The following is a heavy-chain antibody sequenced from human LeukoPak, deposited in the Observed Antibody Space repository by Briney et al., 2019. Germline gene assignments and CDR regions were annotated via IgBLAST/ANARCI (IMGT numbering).Heavy chain of an antibody. V-gene: IGHV4-34*09. D-gene: IGHD1-14*01. CDR1: GGSFSGYY. CDR2: IYYSGST. CDR3: ARVKTNHFDY. J-gene: IGHJ4*02. Sequence: SETLSLTCAVYGGSFSGYYWSWIRQPPGKGLEWIGYIYYSGSTYYNPSLKSRVTISVDTSKNQFSLKLSSVTAADTAVYYCARVKTNHFDYWGQGTLVTVSS.